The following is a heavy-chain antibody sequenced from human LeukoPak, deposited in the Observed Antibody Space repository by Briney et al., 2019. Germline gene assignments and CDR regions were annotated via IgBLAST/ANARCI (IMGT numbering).Heavy chain of an antibody. Sequence: ASVKVSCKASGYTFTSYYMHWVRQAPGQGLEWMGIINPSGGSTSYAQKFQGRVTMTTDTSTSTAYMELRSLRSDDTAVYYCARDLEGGDIVAKDWGQGTLVTVSS. J-gene: IGHJ4*02. CDR3: ARDLEGGDIVAKD. CDR2: INPSGGST. CDR1: GYTFTSYY. V-gene: IGHV1-46*01. D-gene: IGHD5-12*01.